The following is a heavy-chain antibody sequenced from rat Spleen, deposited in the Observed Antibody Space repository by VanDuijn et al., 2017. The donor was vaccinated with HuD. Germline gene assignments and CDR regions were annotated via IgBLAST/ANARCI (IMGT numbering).Heavy chain of an antibody. V-gene: IGHV5-22*01. CDR1: GFTFSDYY. CDR3: VRHGYTRYYFDY. CDR2: ITNIGGAI. D-gene: IGHD1-9*01. J-gene: IGHJ2*01. Sequence: EVQLVESGGGLVQPGRSLKLSCAASGFTFSDYYMAWVRQAPGKGLEWVASITNIGGAIYYADSVKGRFTISRDDAKSTLYLQMNNLRSEDTATYYCVRHGYTRYYFDYWGQGVMVTVSS.